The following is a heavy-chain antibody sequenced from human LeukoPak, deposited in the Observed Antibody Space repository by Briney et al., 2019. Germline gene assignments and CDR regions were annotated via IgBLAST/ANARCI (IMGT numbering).Heavy chain of an antibody. D-gene: IGHD6-13*01. CDR2: INPNSGGT. Sequence: ASVKVSCKASGGTFTSYYMHWVRQAPGQGLEWMGRINPNSGGTNYAQKFQGRVTMTRDTSISTAYMERSRLRSDDTAVYYCARDRELSSSWYGSDAFDIWGQGTMVTVSS. CDR3: ARDRELSSSWYGSDAFDI. CDR1: GGTFTSYY. J-gene: IGHJ3*02. V-gene: IGHV1-2*06.